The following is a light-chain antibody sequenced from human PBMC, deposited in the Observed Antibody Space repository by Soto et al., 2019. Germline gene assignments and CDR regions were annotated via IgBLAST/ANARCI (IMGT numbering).Light chain of an antibody. CDR3: QQYNNWPLT. CDR2: GAS. J-gene: IGKJ4*01. CDR1: QSVSSN. Sequence: EVVMTQSAATQSVSPGERATLSCRASQSVSSNLAWYQQKPGQAPRLLIYGASTRATGIPARFSGSGSGTEFTLTISSLQSEDFAVYYCQQYNNWPLTFGGGTKVDIK. V-gene: IGKV3-15*01.